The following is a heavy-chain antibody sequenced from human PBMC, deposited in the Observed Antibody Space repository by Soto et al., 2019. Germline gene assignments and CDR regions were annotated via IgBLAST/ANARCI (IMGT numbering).Heavy chain of an antibody. V-gene: IGHV4-31*03. J-gene: IGHJ4*02. D-gene: IGHD1-20*01. Sequence: SETLSLTCTVSGGSISSGGYYWSWIRQHPGKGLEWIGYIYYSGSTYYNPSLKSRVTISVDTSKNQFSLKLSSVTAADTAVYYCARDGGNWHDFVYWGQGTLVTVSS. CDR2: IYYSGST. CDR3: ARDGGNWHDFVY. CDR1: GGSISSGGYY.